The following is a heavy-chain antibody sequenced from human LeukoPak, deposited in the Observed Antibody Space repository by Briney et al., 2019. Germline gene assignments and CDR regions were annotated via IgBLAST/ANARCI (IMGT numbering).Heavy chain of an antibody. CDR2: ISSNGGST. V-gene: IGHV3-64*01. Sequence: GGSLRLSCAASGFTFSSYAMHWVRQAPGKGLEYVSAISSNGGSTYYANSVKGRFTISRDNSKNTLYLQMGSLRAEDMAVYYCAREFKRYDSSGYYSNWGQGTLVTVSS. D-gene: IGHD3-22*01. CDR3: AREFKRYDSSGYYSN. CDR1: GFTFSSYA. J-gene: IGHJ4*02.